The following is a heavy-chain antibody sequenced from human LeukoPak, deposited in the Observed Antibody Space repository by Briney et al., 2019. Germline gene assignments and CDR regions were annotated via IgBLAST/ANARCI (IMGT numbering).Heavy chain of an antibody. Sequence: PWGSLRLSCAASGFTFSSYAMSWVRQAPGKGLEWVSAISGSGGSTYNADSVKGRFTISRDNSKNTLYLQMNSLRAEDTAVYYCAKFDGYSYGHSAFDPWGQGTLVTVSS. CDR3: AKFDGYSYGHSAFDP. D-gene: IGHD5-18*01. CDR2: ISGSGGST. V-gene: IGHV3-23*01. J-gene: IGHJ5*02. CDR1: GFTFSSYA.